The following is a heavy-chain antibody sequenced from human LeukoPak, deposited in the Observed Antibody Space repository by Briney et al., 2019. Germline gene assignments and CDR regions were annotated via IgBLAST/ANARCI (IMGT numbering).Heavy chain of an antibody. J-gene: IGHJ3*02. CDR1: GFTFSSYW. D-gene: IGHD5-12*01. Sequence: GGSLRLSCAASGFTFSSYWMSWVRQAPGKGLEWVAVISYDGSNKYYADSVKGRFTISRDNSKNTLYLQMNSLRAEDTAVYYCARELKVVATKRDAFDIWGQGTMVTVSS. CDR3: ARELKVVATKRDAFDI. V-gene: IGHV3-30*03. CDR2: ISYDGSNK.